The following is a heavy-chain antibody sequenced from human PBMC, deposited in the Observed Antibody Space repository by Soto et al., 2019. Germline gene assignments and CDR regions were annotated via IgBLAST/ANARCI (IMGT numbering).Heavy chain of an antibody. CDR2: INPSGGST. Sequence: ASVKVSCKASGYTFTSYYMHWVRQAPGQGLEWMGIINPSGGSTSYAQKFQGRVTMTRDTSTSTVYMELSSLRSEDTAVYYCARAMGTIFGVVITSRGYYGMDVWGQGTTVTVSS. CDR1: GYTFTSYY. J-gene: IGHJ6*02. V-gene: IGHV1-46*01. CDR3: ARAMGTIFGVVITSRGYYGMDV. D-gene: IGHD3-3*01.